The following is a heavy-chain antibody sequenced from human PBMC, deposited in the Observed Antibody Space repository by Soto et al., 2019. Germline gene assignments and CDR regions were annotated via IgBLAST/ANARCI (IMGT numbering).Heavy chain of an antibody. CDR1: GFTFSSYA. J-gene: IGHJ6*02. V-gene: IGHV3-30-3*01. CDR2: ISYDGSNK. D-gene: IGHD3-3*01. CDR3: ARETPLTIFGVVIIRHYGMDV. Sequence: GGSLRLSCAASGFTFSSYAMHWVRQAPGKGLEWVAVISYDGSNKYYADSVKGRFTISRDNSKNTLYLQMNSLRAEDTAVYYCARETPLTIFGVVIIRHYGMDVWGQGTTVTVSS.